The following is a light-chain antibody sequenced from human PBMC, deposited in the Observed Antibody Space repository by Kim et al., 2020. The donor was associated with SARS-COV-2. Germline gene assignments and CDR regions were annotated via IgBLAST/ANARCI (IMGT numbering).Light chain of an antibody. J-gene: IGKJ1*01. Sequence: AAVGDRVTISCRASQGIRTWVAWYQHKAGEAPKILIHGASTLQSVVPSRFSGSGFGTDFTLAISNLQADDSATYYCQQANSFPWTFGQGTKVDIK. CDR2: GAS. V-gene: IGKV1-12*01. CDR3: QQANSFPWT. CDR1: QGIRTW.